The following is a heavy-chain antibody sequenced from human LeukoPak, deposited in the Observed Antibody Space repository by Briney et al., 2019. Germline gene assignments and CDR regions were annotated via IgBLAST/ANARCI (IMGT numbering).Heavy chain of an antibody. Sequence: TTLVNPTQTLTLTCTFSGFSLSTSGMRVSWIRQPPGKALEWLARIDWDDDKFYSTSLKTRHTIPKDTSKNQVVLTMTKRDPVDTATYYCARTPVGATFLFDYWGQGTLVTVSS. CDR1: GFSLSTSGMR. V-gene: IGHV2-70*04. J-gene: IGHJ4*02. CDR3: ARTPVGATFLFDY. CDR2: IDWDDDK. D-gene: IGHD1-26*01.